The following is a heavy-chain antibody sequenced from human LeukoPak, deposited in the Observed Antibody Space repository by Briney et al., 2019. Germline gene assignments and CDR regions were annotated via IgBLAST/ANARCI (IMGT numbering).Heavy chain of an antibody. CDR2: IKSKTDGGTT. CDR1: GFTFSNAW. Sequence: PGGSCRFSCAASGFTFSNAWMSWVRQAPGKGLDWVGRIKSKTDGGTTDYAAPVKGRFPISRDDSKNTLYLQMNSLKPEDTAVYYCTGGGSGSKSGYWGQGTLVTVSS. J-gene: IGHJ4*02. V-gene: IGHV3-15*01. CDR3: TGGGSGSKSGY. D-gene: IGHD3-10*01.